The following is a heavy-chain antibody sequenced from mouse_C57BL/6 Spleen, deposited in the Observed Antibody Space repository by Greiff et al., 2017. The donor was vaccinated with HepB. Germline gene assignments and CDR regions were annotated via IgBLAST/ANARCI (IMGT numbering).Heavy chain of an antibody. Sequence: VQLQQPGAELVKPGASVKLSCKASGYTFTSYWMQWVKQRPGQGLEWIGEIDPSDSYTNYNQKFKGKATLTVDTSASTAYMQLSSLTSEDSAVYYCARGIYDGTLFAYWGQGTLVTVSA. D-gene: IGHD2-3*01. CDR3: ARGIYDGTLFAY. V-gene: IGHV1-50*01. CDR1: GYTFTSYW. J-gene: IGHJ3*01. CDR2: IDPSDSYT.